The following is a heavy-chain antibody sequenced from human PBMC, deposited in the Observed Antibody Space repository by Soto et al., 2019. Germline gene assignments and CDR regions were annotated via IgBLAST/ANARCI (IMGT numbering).Heavy chain of an antibody. V-gene: IGHV3-11*01. CDR2: ISISGSTI. J-gene: IGHJ3*02. Sequence: GGSLRLSCAASGFTFSDYYMSLIRQAPGQGLERVSYISISGSTIYYADSVKGRFTISRDNAKNSLYLQMNSLRAEDTAVYYCARAGYCSSTSCPGAFDIWGQGT. D-gene: IGHD2-2*01. CDR1: GFTFSDYY. CDR3: ARAGYCSSTSCPGAFDI.